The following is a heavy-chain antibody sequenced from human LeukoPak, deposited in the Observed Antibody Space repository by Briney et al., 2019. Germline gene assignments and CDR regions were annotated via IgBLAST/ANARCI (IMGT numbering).Heavy chain of an antibody. V-gene: IGHV1-2*02. CDR3: ARALDYGDYVFIVGNWFDP. CDR1: GYTFTGYY. J-gene: IGHJ5*02. Sequence: GASVKVSCKASGYTFTGYYMHWVRQAPGQGLEWMGWINPNSGGTNYAQKFQGRVTMTRDTSISTAYMELSRLRSDDTAVHYCARALDYGDYVFIVGNWFDPWGQGTLVTVSS. D-gene: IGHD4-17*01. CDR2: INPNSGGT.